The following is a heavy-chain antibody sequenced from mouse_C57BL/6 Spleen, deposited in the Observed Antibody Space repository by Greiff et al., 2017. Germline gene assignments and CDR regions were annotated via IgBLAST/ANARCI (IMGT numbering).Heavy chain of an antibody. D-gene: IGHD3-3*01. V-gene: IGHV1-55*01. CDR3: AREGRGRWYFDV. J-gene: IGHJ1*03. CDR1: GYTFPSYW. Sequence: QVQLQQPGAELVKPGASVKMSCKASGYTFPSYWITWVKQRPGQGLEWIGAIYPGSGSTNYNEKYKSKATLTVDTSSSTAYMQLSSLTSEDSAGYYCAREGRGRWYFDVWGTGTTVTGSS. CDR2: IYPGSGST.